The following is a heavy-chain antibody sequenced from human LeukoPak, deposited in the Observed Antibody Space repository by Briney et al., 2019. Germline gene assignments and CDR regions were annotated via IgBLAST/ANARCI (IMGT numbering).Heavy chain of an antibody. CDR1: GYSISSGYY. D-gene: IGHD3-3*01. Sequence: SETLSLTCAVSGYSISSGYYWSWIRQPPGKGPEWIGYIYYSGSTNYNPSLKSRVTISVDTSKNPFSLKLSSVTAADTAVYSCARGRYDFWSGYYRPFDYWGQGTLVTVSS. J-gene: IGHJ4*02. V-gene: IGHV4-59*12. CDR3: ARGRYDFWSGYYRPFDY. CDR2: IYYSGST.